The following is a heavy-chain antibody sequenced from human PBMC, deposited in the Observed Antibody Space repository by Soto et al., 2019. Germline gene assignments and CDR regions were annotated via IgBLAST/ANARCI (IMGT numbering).Heavy chain of an antibody. D-gene: IGHD2-15*01. CDR2: MSGSGSSI. J-gene: IGHJ5*02. CDR3: VKDQGGSTAAKYNWFDP. V-gene: IGHV3-23*01. Sequence: EVQLLESGGDLVQPGGSLRLSCAASGFTFRSYAMSWVRQAPGKGLEWVSGMSGSGSSIYYGDSVKGRFTISRDNSKNTVFLQMNSLRAEDTAVYYCVKDQGGSTAAKYNWFDPWGQGTLVTVSS. CDR1: GFTFRSYA.